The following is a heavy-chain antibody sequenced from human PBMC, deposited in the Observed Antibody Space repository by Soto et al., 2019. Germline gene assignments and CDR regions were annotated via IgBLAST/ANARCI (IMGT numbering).Heavy chain of an antibody. CDR3: AADCSSTSYYYYYGMDV. CDR1: GFTFTSSA. D-gene: IGHD2-2*01. V-gene: IGHV1-58*01. CDR2: IVVGSGNT. J-gene: IGHJ6*02. Sequence: SVKVSCKASGFTFTSSAVQWVRQARGQRLEWIGWIVVGSGNTNYAQKFQERVTITRDRSTSTAYMELSSLRSEDTAVYYCAADCSSTSYYYYYGMDVWGQGTTVTVSS.